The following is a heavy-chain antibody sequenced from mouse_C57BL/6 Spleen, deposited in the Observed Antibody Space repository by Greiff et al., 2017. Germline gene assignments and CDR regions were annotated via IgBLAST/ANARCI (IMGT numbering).Heavy chain of an antibody. D-gene: IGHD1-1*01. V-gene: IGHV5-17*01. CDR2: ISSGSSTI. CDR3: ARTRYGSSYVGYFDV. Sequence: EVQRVESGGGLVKPGGSLKLSCAASGFTFSDYGMHWVRQAPEKGLEWVAYISSGSSTIYYADTVKGRFTISRDNAKNTLFLQMTSLRSEDTAMYYCARTRYGSSYVGYFDVWGTGTTVTVSS. J-gene: IGHJ1*03. CDR1: GFTFSDYG.